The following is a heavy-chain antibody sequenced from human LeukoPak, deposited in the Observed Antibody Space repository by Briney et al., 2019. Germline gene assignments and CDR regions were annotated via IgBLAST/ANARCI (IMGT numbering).Heavy chain of an antibody. CDR2: IWYDGSNK. V-gene: IGHV3-33*01. CDR1: GFTFSSYG. CDR3: ARDSGGGWLQPPGDY. D-gene: IGHD5-24*01. J-gene: IGHJ4*02. Sequence: GRSLRLSCAASGFTFSSYGMHWVRQAPGKRLEWVAVIWYDGSNKYYADSVKGRFTISRDNSKNTLYLQMNSLRAEDTAVYYCARDSGGGWLQPPGDYWGQGTLVTVSS.